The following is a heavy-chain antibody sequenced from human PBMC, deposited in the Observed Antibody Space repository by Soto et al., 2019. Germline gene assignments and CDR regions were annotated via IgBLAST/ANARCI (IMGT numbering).Heavy chain of an antibody. D-gene: IGHD3-22*01. CDR3: AKVQYYYDSSGYYPNDGFDI. Sequence: GGSQRLSCAASGFTFSSYAMSWVRQAPGKGLEWVSAISGSGGSTYYADSVKGRFTISRDNSKNTLYLQMNSLRAEDTAVYYCAKVQYYYDSSGYYPNDGFDIWGQGTMVTVSS. V-gene: IGHV3-23*01. J-gene: IGHJ3*02. CDR2: ISGSGGST. CDR1: GFTFSSYA.